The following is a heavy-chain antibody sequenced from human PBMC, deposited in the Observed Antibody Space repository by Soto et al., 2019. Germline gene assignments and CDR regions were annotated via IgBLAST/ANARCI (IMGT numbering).Heavy chain of an antibody. V-gene: IGHV4-31*03. D-gene: IGHD6-13*01. CDR1: GGSISSGGYY. Sequence: SETLSLTCTVSGGSISSGGYYWSWIRQHPGKGLEWIGYIYYSGSTYYNPSLKSRVTISVDTSKNQFSLKLSSVTAADTAVYYCASTRLYTGYSSSWYYFDYWGQGTLVTVSS. J-gene: IGHJ4*02. CDR2: IYYSGST. CDR3: ASTRLYTGYSSSWYYFDY.